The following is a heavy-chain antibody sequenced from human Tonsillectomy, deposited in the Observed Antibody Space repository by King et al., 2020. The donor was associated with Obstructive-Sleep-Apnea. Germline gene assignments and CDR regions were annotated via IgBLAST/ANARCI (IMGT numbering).Heavy chain of an antibody. CDR1: GFTFSDYY. V-gene: IGHV3-11*01. Sequence: VQLVESGGDLVKPGGSLRLSCAASGFTFSDYYMSWIRQAPGKGLEWGSYISSSGTTIYYADSVKGRFTLSRANAKNSLYLQMISLRAEDTAVYSCARFRIAAAPWDWYFDLWGRGTLVTVSS. J-gene: IGHJ2*01. CDR2: ISSSGTTI. CDR3: ARFRIAAAPWDWYFDL. D-gene: IGHD6-13*01.